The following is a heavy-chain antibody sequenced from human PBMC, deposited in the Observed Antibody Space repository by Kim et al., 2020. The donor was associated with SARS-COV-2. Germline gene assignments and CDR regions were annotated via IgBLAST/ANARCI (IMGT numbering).Heavy chain of an antibody. J-gene: IGHJ4*02. V-gene: IGHV3-20*04. CDR3: ARLGPYDSSGYSFDY. Sequence: GGSLRLSCAASGFTFNEYGMTWVRHAPGKGLEWVSAINWNAGILAYADFVKGRFTISRDNVKNSLYLQMNSLRVEDTALYYCARLGPYDSSGYSFDYWGLEILFTVS. D-gene: IGHD3-22*01. CDR1: GFTFNEYG. CDR2: INWNAGIL.